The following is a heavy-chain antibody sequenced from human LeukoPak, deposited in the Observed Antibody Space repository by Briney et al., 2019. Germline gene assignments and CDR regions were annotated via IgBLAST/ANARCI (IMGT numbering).Heavy chain of an antibody. D-gene: IGHD3-10*01. V-gene: IGHV4-59*01. Sequence: SETLSLTCAVYGGSFSGYYWSWIRQPPGKGLEWIGYIYYSGSTNYNPSLKSRVTISVDTSKNQFSLKLSSVTAADTAVYYCARAPYTGSFDYWGQGTLVTVSS. CDR1: GGSFSGYY. J-gene: IGHJ4*02. CDR2: IYYSGST. CDR3: ARAPYTGSFDY.